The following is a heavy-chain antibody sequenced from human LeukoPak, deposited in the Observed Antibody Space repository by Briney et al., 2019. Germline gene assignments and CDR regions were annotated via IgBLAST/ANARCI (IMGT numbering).Heavy chain of an antibody. CDR2: IYSGGST. V-gene: IGHV3-66*01. CDR3: AREGLMLRGVFDY. D-gene: IGHD2-8*01. Sequence: GGSLRLSCAASGFIVSSNYMSWVRQAPGKGLEWVSVIYSGGSTYYADSVKGRFTISRDNSKNTLYLQMNSLRAEDTAVYYCAREGLMLRGVFDYWGQGTLVTVSS. J-gene: IGHJ4*02. CDR1: GFIVSSNY.